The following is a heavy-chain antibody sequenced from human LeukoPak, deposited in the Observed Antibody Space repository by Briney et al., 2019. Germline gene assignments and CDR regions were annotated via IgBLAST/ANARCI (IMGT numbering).Heavy chain of an antibody. V-gene: IGHV3-53*05. CDR2: IYSGGST. CDR3: ARVLSGTTQTNYFDN. Sequence: GGSLRLSCAASGFTVSSNYMSWVRQAPGKGLEWVSVIYSGGSTYYADSVKGRFTISRDSSKNTLYLDMNNLRAEDTAMYYCARVLSGTTQTNYFDNWGQGTLVTVSS. CDR1: GFTVSSNY. D-gene: IGHD1-7*01. J-gene: IGHJ4*02.